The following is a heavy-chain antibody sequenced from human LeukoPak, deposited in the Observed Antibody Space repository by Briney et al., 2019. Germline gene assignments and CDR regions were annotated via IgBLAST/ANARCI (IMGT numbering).Heavy chain of an antibody. Sequence: SETLSLTCTVSGGSISSYYWSWIRQPAGKGLEWLGRIYTSGNPNYNPSLRSRVTISIDTSKNQFSLKLSSVTAADTAVYFCARDLGSGWPFWYFDLWGRGTLVTVSS. D-gene: IGHD6-19*01. CDR1: GGSISSYY. J-gene: IGHJ2*01. V-gene: IGHV4-4*07. CDR2: IYTSGNP. CDR3: ARDLGSGWPFWYFDL.